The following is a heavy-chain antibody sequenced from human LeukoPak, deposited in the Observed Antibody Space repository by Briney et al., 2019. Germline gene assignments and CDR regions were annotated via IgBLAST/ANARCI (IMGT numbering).Heavy chain of an antibody. CDR3: ARGSIGPRSWFDP. V-gene: IGHV3-66*01. D-gene: IGHD2-2*01. J-gene: IGHJ5*02. CDR1: GFTVSTNY. Sequence: PGGSLRLSCAASGFTVSTNYMSWVRQDPGKGLEWVSVIFSNGNTYYADSVKGRFSISRDNSKNTLFLQMNSLRDEDTAVYYCARGSIGPRSWFDPWGQGTLVTVSS. CDR2: IFSNGNT.